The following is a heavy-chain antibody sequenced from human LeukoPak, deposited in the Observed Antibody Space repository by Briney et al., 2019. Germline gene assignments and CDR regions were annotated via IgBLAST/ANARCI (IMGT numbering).Heavy chain of an antibody. D-gene: IGHD2-15*01. V-gene: IGHV3-11*05. CDR1: GFTFSHHN. CDR3: AKDPQADTDGLLDY. Sequence: PGGSLRLSCAASGFTFSHHNMSWIRQAPGKGLEWVSYISNSGSYTKYADSVKGRFTISRDNGKNSLYLQMNSLRAEDTALYYCAKDPQADTDGLLDYWGQGTLVTVSS. J-gene: IGHJ4*02. CDR2: ISNSGSYT.